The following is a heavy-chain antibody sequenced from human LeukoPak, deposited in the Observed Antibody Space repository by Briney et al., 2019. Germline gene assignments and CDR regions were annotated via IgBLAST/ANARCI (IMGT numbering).Heavy chain of an antibody. CDR1: GGTFSSYA. Sequence: SVKVSCKASGGTFSSYAISWVRQAPGQGLEWMGRIIPILGIANYAQKFQDRVTITADKSTSTAYMELSSLRSEDTAVYYCAREGVYSYGYFDYWGQGTLVTVSS. J-gene: IGHJ4*02. CDR3: AREGVYSYGYFDY. V-gene: IGHV1-69*04. D-gene: IGHD5-18*01. CDR2: IIPILGIA.